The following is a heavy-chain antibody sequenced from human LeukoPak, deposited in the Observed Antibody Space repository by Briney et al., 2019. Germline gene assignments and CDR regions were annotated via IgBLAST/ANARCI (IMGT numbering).Heavy chain of an antibody. CDR3: ARRSAAKDAFDI. CDR2: ISSSSSTI. V-gene: IGHV3-48*04. CDR1: GFIFSSDS. D-gene: IGHD6-25*01. Sequence: PGGSLRLSCAASGFIFSSDSMNWVRQAPGKVLEWVSYISSSSSTIYYADSVKGRFTISRDNAKNTLYLQMNSLRAEDTAVYYCARRSAAKDAFDIWGQGTMVTVSS. J-gene: IGHJ3*02.